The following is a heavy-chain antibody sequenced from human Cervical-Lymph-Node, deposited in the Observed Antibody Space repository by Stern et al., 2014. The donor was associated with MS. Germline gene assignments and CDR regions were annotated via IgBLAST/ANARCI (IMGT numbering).Heavy chain of an antibody. J-gene: IGHJ4*02. V-gene: IGHV3-72*01. Sequence: VQLVESGGGLVQPGGSLRLSCAASGFTFSDYYMDWVRQAPGKGLEWIGRSTNKRSGYTTQYAASVKGRFTVSRDESKNSLHLQMNSLKTEDTAIYYCVRGYNSFDSWGQGTLVTVSS. CDR2: STNKRSGYTT. D-gene: IGHD1-1*01. CDR1: GFTFSDYY. CDR3: VRGYNSFDS.